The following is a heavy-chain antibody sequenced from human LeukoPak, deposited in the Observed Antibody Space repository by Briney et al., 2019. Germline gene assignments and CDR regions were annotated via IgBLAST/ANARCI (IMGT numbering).Heavy chain of an antibody. V-gene: IGHV3-21*01. CDR1: GFTFSSYA. CDR3: ARDYYDSSGYLDY. J-gene: IGHJ4*02. Sequence: PGGSLRLSCAASGFTFSSYAMTWVRLAPGKGLEWVSSISSSSSYIYYADSVKGRFTISRDNAKNSLYLQMNSLRAEDTAVYYCARDYYDSSGYLDYWGQGTLVTVSS. CDR2: ISSSSSYI. D-gene: IGHD3-22*01.